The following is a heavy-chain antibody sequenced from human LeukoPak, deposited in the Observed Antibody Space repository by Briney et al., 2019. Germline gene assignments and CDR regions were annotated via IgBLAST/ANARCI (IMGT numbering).Heavy chain of an antibody. D-gene: IGHD3-16*01. CDR2: IDYTGSP. CDR3: AKYIWGTMIDY. CDR1: GDSISITSYY. Sequence: SETLSLTCSVSGDSISITSYYWGWIRQPPGKGLEWIGHIDYTGSPPYNPSLRNRGTIFVDTSKNQFSLKLSSVTAADTAVYYCAKYIWGTMIDYWGQGTLVTVSS. J-gene: IGHJ4*02. V-gene: IGHV4-39*01.